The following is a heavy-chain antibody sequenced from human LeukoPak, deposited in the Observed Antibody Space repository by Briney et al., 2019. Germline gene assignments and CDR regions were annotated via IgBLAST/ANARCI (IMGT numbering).Heavy chain of an antibody. Sequence: GESLKISCKGSGYIFASYWIGWVRQMPGKGLEWMGIIYPGDSDTKYSPSLQGQVTIAADKSISTAYLQWSSLKASDTAMYYCARRGYYDTTAFDIWGQGTMVTVSS. CDR1: GYIFASYW. J-gene: IGHJ3*02. V-gene: IGHV5-51*01. CDR2: IYPGDSDT. D-gene: IGHD3-22*01. CDR3: ARRGYYDTTAFDI.